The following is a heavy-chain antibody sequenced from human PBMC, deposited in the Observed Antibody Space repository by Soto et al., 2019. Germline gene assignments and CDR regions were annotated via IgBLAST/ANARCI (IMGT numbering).Heavy chain of an antibody. J-gene: IGHJ5*02. D-gene: IGHD6-13*01. V-gene: IGHV4-34*01. Sequence: SETLSLTCAVYGGSFSGYYGSWIRQPPGKGLEWIGEINHSGSTNYNPSLKSRVTISVDTSKNQFSLKLSSVTAADTAVYYCARGFGGAAAGTSIWFDPWGQGTLVTVSS. CDR1: GGSFSGYY. CDR3: ARGFGGAAAGTSIWFDP. CDR2: INHSGST.